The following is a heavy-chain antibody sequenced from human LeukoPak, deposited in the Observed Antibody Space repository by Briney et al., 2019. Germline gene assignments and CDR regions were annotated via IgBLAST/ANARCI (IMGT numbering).Heavy chain of an antibody. CDR3: AREVWYYGSGSYSAWFDP. J-gene: IGHJ5*02. CDR2: INHSGSN. CDR1: GGSFRGYY. D-gene: IGHD3-10*01. Sequence: SETLSLTCAVYGGSFRGYYWSWIRQPPGKGPEWIGEINHSGSNNYNPTLNSRVTISVDTSKNQFSLKLSSVTAADTAVYYCAREVWYYGSGSYSAWFDPWGQGTLVTVSS. V-gene: IGHV4-34*01.